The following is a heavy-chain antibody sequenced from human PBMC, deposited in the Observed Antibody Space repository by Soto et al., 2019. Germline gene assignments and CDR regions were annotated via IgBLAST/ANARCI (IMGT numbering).Heavy chain of an antibody. CDR1: GGSISSSSYY. J-gene: IGHJ4*02. CDR2: IYYSGST. CDR3: ARHLWDIVVVPRGRSPYYFDY. D-gene: IGHD2-2*01. V-gene: IGHV4-39*01. Sequence: QLQLQESGPGLVKPSETLSLTCTVSGGSISSSSYYWGWIRQPPGKGLEWIGSIYYSGSTYYNPSLKSRVTISVDTSKNQFSLKLSSVTAADTAVYYCARHLWDIVVVPRGRSPYYFDYWGQGTLVTVSS.